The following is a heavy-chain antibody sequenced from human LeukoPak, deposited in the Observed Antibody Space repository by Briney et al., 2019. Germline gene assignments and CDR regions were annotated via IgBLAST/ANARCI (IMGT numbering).Heavy chain of an antibody. D-gene: IGHD5-12*01. CDR3: ARAGYGGYKLDF. CDR1: GFTLSSYG. J-gene: IGHJ4*02. CDR2: IASGGSTI. V-gene: IGHV3-48*02. Sequence: GSLRLSCTASGFTLSSYGMNWVRQAPGKGLEWLSYIASGGSTIYYADSVKGRFTISRDNAKNSHYLQMNSLRDEDTAVYYCARAGYGGYKLDFWGQGALVTVST.